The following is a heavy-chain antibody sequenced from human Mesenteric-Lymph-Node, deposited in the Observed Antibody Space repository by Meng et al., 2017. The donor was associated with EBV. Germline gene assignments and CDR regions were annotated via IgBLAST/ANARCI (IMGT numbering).Heavy chain of an antibody. V-gene: IGHV4-34*02. CDR3: ARGGLQSSGWYKERPH. Sequence: QVHLQQWGGGLLKPSGARARTCAVFGESFTPYFWSWIRKPPWKGLEWIGEISHGGSINYNPSLKSRLTISVDTANNPFSLNINSVTVADTAVYYCARGGLQSSGWYKERPHWGQGTLVTVSS. D-gene: IGHD6-19*01. J-gene: IGHJ4*02. CDR1: GESFTPYF. CDR2: ISHGGSI.